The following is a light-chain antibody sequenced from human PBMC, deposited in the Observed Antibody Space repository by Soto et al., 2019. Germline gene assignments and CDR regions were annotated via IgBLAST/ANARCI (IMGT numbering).Light chain of an antibody. J-gene: IGKJ2*01. CDR3: QHRRT. CDR1: QSVRSN. CDR2: GAS. V-gene: IGKV3-15*01. Sequence: EIVMTQSPATLSMSPGERATLSCRASQSVRSNLAWHQQEPCQDARLLIYGASTSATGIPGRFSGTGSGTEFTLTVSGLQSEDFAVYYCQHRRTFGQGTKRAIK.